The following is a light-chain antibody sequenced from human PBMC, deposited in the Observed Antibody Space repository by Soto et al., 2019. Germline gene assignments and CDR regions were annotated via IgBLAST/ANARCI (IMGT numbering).Light chain of an antibody. CDR3: QQYYTTLIT. V-gene: IGKV4-1*01. CDR2: WAS. J-gene: IGKJ5*01. CDR1: QSVLYSSNNKNY. Sequence: DIVMTQSPDSLAVSLGERATINCKSSQSVLYSSNNKNYLAWYKQKPGQPPKLFISWASTRESGVPDRFSGSGSTSNFTLTISSLHGQDLAVYYCQQYYTTLITLGQGTRLEIK.